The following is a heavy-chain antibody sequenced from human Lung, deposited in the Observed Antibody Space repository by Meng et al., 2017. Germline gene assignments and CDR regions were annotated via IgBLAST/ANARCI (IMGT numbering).Heavy chain of an antibody. J-gene: IGHJ2*01. CDR2: IYNSGST. V-gene: IGHV4-30-4*01. CDR1: VGSISSSNDY. Sequence: QVQLQESGPGLVKPPPTLSLTCTVSVGSISSSNDYWSWIRQPPGKGLEWSGHIYNSGSTYYNPSLKSRITISVDTSKNQFSLKLSSVTAADTAVYYCARGQKGYFDLWGRGTLVTVSS. CDR3: ARGQKGYFDL.